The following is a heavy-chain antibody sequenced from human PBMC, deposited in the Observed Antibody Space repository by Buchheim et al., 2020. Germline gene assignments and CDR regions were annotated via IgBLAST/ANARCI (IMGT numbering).Heavy chain of an antibody. CDR1: GFTFSSYW. CDR2: INSDGTST. Sequence: EVQLVESGGGLVQPGGSLRLSCSASGFTFSSYWIHWVRQAPGKGLVWVSHINSDGTSTSYADSVKGRFTISRDNARKKMYVQMNSLRVEDTAVYYCARPSIAGTTQGFDPWGQGTL. D-gene: IGHD1-7*01. CDR3: ARPSIAGTTQGFDP. V-gene: IGHV3-74*01. J-gene: IGHJ5*02.